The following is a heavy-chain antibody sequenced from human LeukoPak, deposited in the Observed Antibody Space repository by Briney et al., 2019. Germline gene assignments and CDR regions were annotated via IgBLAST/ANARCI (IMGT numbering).Heavy chain of an antibody. CDR2: ISTNGGST. Sequence: GGSLRLSCAASGFTFSGYAMHWVRQAPGKGLEYVSAISTNGGSTYYADSVKGRFIISRDNSKNTLYLQMGSLRAEDVAVYYCARATNYGAYDVWGQGTLVTVSS. CDR3: ARATNYGAYDV. CDR1: GFTFSGYA. J-gene: IGHJ4*02. V-gene: IGHV3-64*02. D-gene: IGHD4-17*01.